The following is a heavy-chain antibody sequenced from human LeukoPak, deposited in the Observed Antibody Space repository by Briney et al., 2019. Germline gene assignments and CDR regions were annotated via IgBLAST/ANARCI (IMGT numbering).Heavy chain of an antibody. Sequence: PGGSLRLSCAASGFTLSSYAMSWVRQAPGKGLEWVSVISGGGGSTYYADSVKGRFTISRDNSKNTLYLQMNSLRAEDTAVYYCARTALRYSDWLPALEWGQGTMVTVSS. CDR2: ISGGGGST. J-gene: IGHJ3*01. V-gene: IGHV3-23*01. CDR1: GFTLSSYA. D-gene: IGHD3-9*01. CDR3: ARTALRYSDWLPALE.